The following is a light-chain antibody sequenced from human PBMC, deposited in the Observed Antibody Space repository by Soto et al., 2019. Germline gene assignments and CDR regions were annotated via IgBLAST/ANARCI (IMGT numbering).Light chain of an antibody. Sequence: EIVMTQSPATLSVSPGERASLSCRASQSVSSNLGWYQQKPGQAPRLLIYGASTRATGIPARFSGSGSGTEFTLTISSLQSEDFALYYCQQYNNWPYTFGQGTKLEIK. V-gene: IGKV3-15*01. J-gene: IGKJ2*01. CDR2: GAS. CDR1: QSVSSN. CDR3: QQYNNWPYT.